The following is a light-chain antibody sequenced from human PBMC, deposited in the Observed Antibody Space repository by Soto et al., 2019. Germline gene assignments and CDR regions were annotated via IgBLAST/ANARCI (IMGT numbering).Light chain of an antibody. J-gene: IGLJ7*01. CDR1: TSNIGGNT. CDR3: AAWDDSLNGAV. Sequence: QAVVTQPPSASGTPGQRVTISCSGSTSNIGGNTVNWYQHLPGTAPKLLIYGNNQRPSGVPDRFSGSKSGTSASLAISGLQSEDEADYYCAAWDDSLNGAVFGGGTQLTVL. CDR2: GNN. V-gene: IGLV1-44*01.